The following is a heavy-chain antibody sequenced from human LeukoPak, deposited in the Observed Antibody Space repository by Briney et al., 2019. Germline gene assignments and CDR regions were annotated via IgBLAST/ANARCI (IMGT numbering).Heavy chain of an antibody. Sequence: SETLSLTCTVSGGSISSSSYYWRWIRQPPGKGLEWIGSIYYSGSTYYNPSLKSRVTISVDTSKNQFSLKLSSVTAADTAVYYCARRRYYDSSGCFDYWGQGTLVTVSS. CDR1: GGSISSSSYY. D-gene: IGHD3-22*01. CDR2: IYYSGST. V-gene: IGHV4-39*01. CDR3: ARRRYYDSSGCFDY. J-gene: IGHJ4*02.